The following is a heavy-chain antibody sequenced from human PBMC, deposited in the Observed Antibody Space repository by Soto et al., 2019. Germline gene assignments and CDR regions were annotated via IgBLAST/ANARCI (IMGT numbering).Heavy chain of an antibody. V-gene: IGHV1-69*06. Sequence: ASVKVSCKASGGTFSSYAISWVRQAPGHGLEWMGGIIPIFGTANYAQKFQGRVTITADKSTSAAYMELSSLRSEDTAVYSCARPSGKDDFWSGYYPYYYYYYGMDVWGQGTTVTVSS. CDR2: IIPIFGTA. J-gene: IGHJ6*02. CDR1: GGTFSSYA. CDR3: ARPSGKDDFWSGYYPYYYYYYGMDV. D-gene: IGHD3-3*01.